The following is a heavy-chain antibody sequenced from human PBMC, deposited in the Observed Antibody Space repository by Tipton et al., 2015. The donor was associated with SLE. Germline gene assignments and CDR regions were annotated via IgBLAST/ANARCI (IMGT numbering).Heavy chain of an antibody. V-gene: IGHV3-15*01. J-gene: IGHJ6*03. CDR3: TTATRSPYYYDTTGYYMDV. D-gene: IGHD3-22*01. CDR2: IKSKTDGGTT. CDR1: GLTFSNAW. Sequence: SLRLFCAASGLTFSNAWMSWVRQAPGKGLEWVGRIKSKTDGGTTDSAAPVKGRFTISRDDSKNTLYLQMNSLKTEDTAVYYCTTATRSPYYYDTTGYYMDVWGKGTTVTVSS.